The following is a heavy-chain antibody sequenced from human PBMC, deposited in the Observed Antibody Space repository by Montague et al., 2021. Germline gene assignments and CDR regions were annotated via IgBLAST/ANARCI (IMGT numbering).Heavy chain of an antibody. Sequence: TLSLTCTVSGDSLSSVGYSWTWIRQRPGKGLEWIGYMYYSGGTYYNPSLKSRVTISGDTSKNHFSLRLTSVTAADTAVYYCARGRLATGDFDYWGQGTLVTVSS. D-gene: IGHD6-13*01. CDR1: GDSLSSVGYS. V-gene: IGHV4-31*03. CDR2: MYYSGGT. J-gene: IGHJ4*02. CDR3: ARGRLATGDFDY.